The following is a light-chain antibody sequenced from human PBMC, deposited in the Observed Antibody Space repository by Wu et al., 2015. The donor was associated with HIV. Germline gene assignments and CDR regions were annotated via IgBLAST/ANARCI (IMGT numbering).Light chain of an antibody. CDR3: HQYGSSPWG. Sequence: EIVLTQSPGTLSLSPGEGATLSCRASQTVNSNYLAWYRQKPGQAPRLLIYAASTRASGVSDRFSGSGSGTDFTLTISRLEPEDFAVYYCHQYGSSPWGFGQGTRVEIK. CDR1: QTVNSNY. CDR2: AAS. J-gene: IGKJ1*01. V-gene: IGKV3-20*01.